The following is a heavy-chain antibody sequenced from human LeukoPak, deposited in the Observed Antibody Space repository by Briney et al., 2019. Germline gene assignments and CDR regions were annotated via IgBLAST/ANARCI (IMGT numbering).Heavy chain of an antibody. CDR2: INHSGST. V-gene: IGHV4-34*01. D-gene: IGHD4-23*01. CDR3: ARHWGVVTPFFPHRSDAFDI. Sequence: SETLSLTCTVSGGSISSYYWSWIRQPPGKGLEWIGEINHSGSTNYNPSLKSRVTISVDTSKNQFSLKLSSVTAADTAVYYCARHWGVVTPFFPHRSDAFDIWGQGTMVTVSS. J-gene: IGHJ3*02. CDR1: GGSISSYY.